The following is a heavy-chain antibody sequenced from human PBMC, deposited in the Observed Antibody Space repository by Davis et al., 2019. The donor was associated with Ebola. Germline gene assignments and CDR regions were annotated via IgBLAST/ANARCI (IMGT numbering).Heavy chain of an antibody. CDR3: ARTSHYFDC. J-gene: IGHJ4*02. CDR1: GFTFSSNC. V-gene: IGHV3-74*01. CDR2: INPDGSFT. Sequence: PGGSLTLSCAVSGFTFSSNCMHWVRHAPGKGLVWVSRINPDGSFTDYADSVKGRFSISRDSTSNTLYLQMNSLRAENTAVYYCARTSHYFDCWGQGTLVTVSS.